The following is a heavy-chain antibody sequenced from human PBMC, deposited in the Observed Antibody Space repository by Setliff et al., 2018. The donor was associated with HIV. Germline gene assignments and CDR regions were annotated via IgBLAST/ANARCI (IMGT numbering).Heavy chain of an antibody. D-gene: IGHD1-26*01. CDR3: ASDSPLIVGAARVYFDY. CDR1: GYTFTNYG. V-gene: IGHV1-18*01. CDR2: ISAYNGNT. Sequence: ASVNVSCKASGYTFTNYGFSWVRQAPGQGLEWMGWISAYNGNTNYAQKLQGRVTMTTDPSTSTAYMELRSLRSDDTAVYYCASDSPLIVGAARVYFDYWGQGTLVTVSS. J-gene: IGHJ4*02.